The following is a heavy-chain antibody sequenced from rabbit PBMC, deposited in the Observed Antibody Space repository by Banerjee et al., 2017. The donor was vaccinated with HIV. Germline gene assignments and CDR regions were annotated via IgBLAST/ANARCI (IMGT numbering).Heavy chain of an antibody. CDR3: ARWGYGMDL. CDR2: IDTSSGST. D-gene: IGHD3-1*01. J-gene: IGHJ6*01. Sequence: QQQLVESGGGLVKPEGSLTLTCKASGFDLSSYYYMCWVRQAPGKGLELIACIDTSSGSTSYASWAKGRFTISKTSSTTVTLQMTSLTAADTATYFCARWGYGMDLWGQGTLVTVS. V-gene: IGHV1S45*01. CDR1: GFDLSSYYY.